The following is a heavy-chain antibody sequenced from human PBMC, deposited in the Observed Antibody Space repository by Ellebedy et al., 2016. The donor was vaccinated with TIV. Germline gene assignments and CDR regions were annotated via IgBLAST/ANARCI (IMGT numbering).Heavy chain of an antibody. CDR3: ARYNGDYYDSSGNSLQPYYYYGMDV. J-gene: IGHJ6*02. V-gene: IGHV4-4*07. D-gene: IGHD3-22*01. CDR1: GGSISSYY. Sequence: SETLSLTXTVSGGSISSYYWSWIRQPAGKGLEWIGRIYTSGSTNYNPSLKSRVTMSVDTSKNQFSLKLSSVTAADTAVYYCARYNGDYYDSSGNSLQPYYYYGMDVWGQGTTVTVSS. CDR2: IYTSGST.